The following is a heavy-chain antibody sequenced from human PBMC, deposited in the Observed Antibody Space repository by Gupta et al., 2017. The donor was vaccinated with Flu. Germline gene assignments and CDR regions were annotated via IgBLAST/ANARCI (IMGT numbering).Heavy chain of an antibody. CDR3: ASHFPAKDAFDV. CDR2: ISSSLSYI. V-gene: IGHV3-21*01. J-gene: IGHJ3*01. D-gene: IGHD2-2*01. Sequence: EVQLVESGGGLVKPGGSLRLYCAASGFPLNIYYISWARQAPGKGLEWVSAISSSLSYIYYADSVQHRFTISRYNAKNSVLLQSNTLRAEDAAIYYCASHFPAKDAFDVWGQGTTVTVSS. CDR1: GFPLNIYY.